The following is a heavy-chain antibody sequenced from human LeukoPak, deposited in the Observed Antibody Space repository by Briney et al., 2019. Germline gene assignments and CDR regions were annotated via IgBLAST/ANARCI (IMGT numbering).Heavy chain of an antibody. J-gene: IGHJ6*03. Sequence: GGSLRLSCAASGFTFSSYSMNWVRQAPGKGLECVSSISSSSSSIYYADSVKGRFTISRDNSKNTLYLQMNSLRAEDTAIYYCAKQPYNYYYLDVWGKGTTVTVSS. CDR1: GFTFSSYS. CDR3: AKQPYNYYYLDV. CDR2: ISSSSSSI. D-gene: IGHD2-21*01. V-gene: IGHV3-21*04.